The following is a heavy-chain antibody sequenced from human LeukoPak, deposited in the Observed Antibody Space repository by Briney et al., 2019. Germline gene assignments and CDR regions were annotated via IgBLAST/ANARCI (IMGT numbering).Heavy chain of an antibody. D-gene: IGHD6-13*01. J-gene: IGHJ5*02. CDR1: GGSISSYY. Sequence: SETLSLTCTVSGGSISSYYWSWTRQPPGKGLEWIGYIYYSGSTNYNPSLKSRVTISVDTSKNQFSLKLSSVTAADTAVYYCARGGRGIAAAGNWFDPWGQGTLVTVSS. CDR2: IYYSGST. CDR3: ARGGRGIAAAGNWFDP. V-gene: IGHV4-59*01.